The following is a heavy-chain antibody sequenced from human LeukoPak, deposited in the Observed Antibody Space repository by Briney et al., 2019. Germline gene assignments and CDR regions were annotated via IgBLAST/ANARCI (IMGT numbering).Heavy chain of an antibody. Sequence: PSETLSLTCTVSGGSISSSSYYWGWIRQPPGKGLEWIGNIYYTGITYYNPSLKSRVTISVDTSKNQFSLKLSSVTAADTAVYYCATGCGSSCYERRAFDVWGRGTMVTVSS. D-gene: IGHD2-2*01. CDR3: ATGCGSSCYERRAFDV. J-gene: IGHJ3*01. CDR2: IYYTGIT. V-gene: IGHV4-39*01. CDR1: GGSISSSSYY.